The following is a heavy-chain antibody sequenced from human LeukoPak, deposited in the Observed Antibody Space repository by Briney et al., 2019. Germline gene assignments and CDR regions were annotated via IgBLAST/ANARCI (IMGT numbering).Heavy chain of an antibody. Sequence: PSETLSLTCTVSGGSISSGGYYWSWIRQPPGKGLEWIGYIYHSGSTYYNPSLKSRVTISVDRSKNQFSLKLSSVTAADTAVYYCARDDTVTTDYWGQGTLVTVSS. V-gene: IGHV4-30-2*01. D-gene: IGHD4-17*01. CDR1: GGSISSGGYY. CDR3: ARDDTVTTDY. J-gene: IGHJ4*02. CDR2: IYHSGST.